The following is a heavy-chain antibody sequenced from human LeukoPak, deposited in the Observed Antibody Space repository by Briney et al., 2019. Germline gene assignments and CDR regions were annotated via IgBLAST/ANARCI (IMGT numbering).Heavy chain of an antibody. CDR2: IYYSGST. Sequence: PSETLSLTCTVSGGSISSSSYYWGWIRQPPGKGLEWIGSIYYSGSTHYNPSLKSRVTISVDTSKNQFSLKLSSVTAADTAVYYCARHDPIVVVPAADTDDAFDIWGQGTMVTVSS. CDR3: ARHDPIVVVPAADTDDAFDI. V-gene: IGHV4-39*01. J-gene: IGHJ3*02. CDR1: GGSISSSSYY. D-gene: IGHD2-2*01.